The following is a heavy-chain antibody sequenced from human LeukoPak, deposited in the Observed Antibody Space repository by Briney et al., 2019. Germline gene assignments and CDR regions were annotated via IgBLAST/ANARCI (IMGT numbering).Heavy chain of an antibody. J-gene: IGHJ4*02. Sequence: PSETLSLTCTVSGGAITSNFHYWGWIRQPPGKGLEWIASFFYGGNTYYNPSLKSRVTISMDTSKNQFSLKLSSVTAADTAVYYCARSSYGGDYWGQGTLVTVSS. V-gene: IGHV4-39*01. CDR1: GGAITSNFHY. D-gene: IGHD6-19*01. CDR3: ARSSYGGDY. CDR2: FFYGGNT.